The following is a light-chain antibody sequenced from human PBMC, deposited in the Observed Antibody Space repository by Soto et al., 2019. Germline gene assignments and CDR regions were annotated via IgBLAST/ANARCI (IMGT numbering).Light chain of an antibody. CDR1: QSLLHSNGYNY. Sequence: DIVMTQSPLSLPFTPGEPASISCRSSQSLLHSNGYNYLDWYLQKPGQSPQLLIYLGSNRASGVPDRFSGSGSGTDFTLKISRLEAEDVGVYYCMQALQTPYTFGQGTKLEIK. J-gene: IGKJ2*01. V-gene: IGKV2-28*01. CDR3: MQALQTPYT. CDR2: LGS.